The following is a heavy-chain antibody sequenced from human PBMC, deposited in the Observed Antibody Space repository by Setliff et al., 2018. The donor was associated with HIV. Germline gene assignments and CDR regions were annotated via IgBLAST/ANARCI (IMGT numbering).Heavy chain of an antibody. CDR1: GGSFSGYY. D-gene: IGHD6-19*01. CDR2: INHSGST. V-gene: IGHV4-34*01. J-gene: IGHJ6*03. CDR3: AGGRSGWYSGYYYYYMAV. Sequence: PSETLSLTCAVYGGSFSGYYWSWIRQPPGKGLEWIGEINHSGSTNYNPSLQSRVTISVDTSKNQFSLKLSSVTAADTAVYYCAGGRSGWYSGYYYYYMAVWGKGTTVTVSS.